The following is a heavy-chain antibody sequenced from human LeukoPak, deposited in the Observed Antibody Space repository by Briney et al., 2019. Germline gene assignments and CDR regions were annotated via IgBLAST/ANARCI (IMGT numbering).Heavy chain of an antibody. V-gene: IGHV4-34*01. Sequence: PSETLSLTCAVYGGSFSGYCRSWIRQPPGKGLEWIGEINHSGSTNYNPSLKSRVTISVDTSKNQFSLKLSSVTAADTAVYYCARGSSFVTIFGVVPQGFDPWGQGTLVTVSS. CDR1: GGSFSGYC. CDR3: ARGSSFVTIFGVVPQGFDP. D-gene: IGHD3-3*01. J-gene: IGHJ5*02. CDR2: INHSGST.